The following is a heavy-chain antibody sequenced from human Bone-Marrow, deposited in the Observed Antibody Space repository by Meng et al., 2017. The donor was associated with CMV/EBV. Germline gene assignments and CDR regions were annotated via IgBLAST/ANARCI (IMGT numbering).Heavy chain of an antibody. CDR1: GGSISSYY. CDR2: IYYSGST. CDR3: AREHYGSGSYYSPYFDY. V-gene: IGHV4-59*01. Sequence: SETLSLTCTVSGGSISSYYWSWIRQPPGKGLEWIGYIYYSGSTNYNPSLKSRVTISVDTSKNQFSLKLSSVTAADTAVYYCAREHYGSGSYYSPYFDYWGQGTLVTVSS. J-gene: IGHJ4*02. D-gene: IGHD3-10*01.